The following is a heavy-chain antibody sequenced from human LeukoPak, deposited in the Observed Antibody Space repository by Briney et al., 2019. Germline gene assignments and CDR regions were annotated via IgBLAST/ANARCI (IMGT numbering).Heavy chain of an antibody. CDR1: GGSFSGYY. J-gene: IGHJ4*02. CDR2: INHSGST. Sequence: PSETLSLTCAVYGGSFSGYYWSWIRQPPGKGLEWIGEINHSGSTNYNPSLKSRVTISVDTSKNQFSLKLSSATAADTAVYYCARSVTILGEFDYWGQGTLVTVSS. CDR3: ARSVTILGEFDY. D-gene: IGHD3-9*01. V-gene: IGHV4-34*01.